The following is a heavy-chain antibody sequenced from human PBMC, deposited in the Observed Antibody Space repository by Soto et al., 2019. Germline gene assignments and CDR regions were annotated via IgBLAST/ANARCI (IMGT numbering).Heavy chain of an antibody. J-gene: IGHJ4*02. CDR2: ISWNSGSI. V-gene: IGHV3-9*01. CDR3: AKVWFGELLGPFDY. CDR1: GFTFDDYA. D-gene: IGHD3-10*01. Sequence: GGSLRLSCAASGFTFDDYAMHWVRQAPGKGLEWVSGISWNSGSIGYAGSVKGRFTISRDNAKNSLYLQMNSLRAEDTALYYCAKVWFGELLGPFDYWGQGTLVTAPQ.